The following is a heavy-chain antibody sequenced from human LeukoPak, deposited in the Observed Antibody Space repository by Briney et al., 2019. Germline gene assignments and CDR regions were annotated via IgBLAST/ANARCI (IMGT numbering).Heavy chain of an antibody. Sequence: GGSLRLSCVVSGVSLSSHGMHWVRQAPGKGLEWLTFTWSDGRSEYYADSEKGRFTVSRDNSKNTVYLQINSLRVEDTAVYYCARDRGNDYFDSWGQGTLVTVSS. J-gene: IGHJ4*02. V-gene: IGHV3-33*01. CDR3: ARDRGNDYFDS. CDR2: TWSDGRSE. CDR1: GVSLSSHG.